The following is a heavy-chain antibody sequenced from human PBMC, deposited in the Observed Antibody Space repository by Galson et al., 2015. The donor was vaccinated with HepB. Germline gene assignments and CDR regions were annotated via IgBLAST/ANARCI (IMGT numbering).Heavy chain of an antibody. J-gene: IGHJ4*02. CDR1: GYSFTSYW. Sequence: QSGAEVKKPGESLKISCKGSGYSFTSYWIGWVRQMPGKGLEWMGIIYPGDSDTRYNPSFQGQVTISADKSISTAYLQWSSLKPSVTAMYYCARRSIAAARTFADYWGQRALLPVSS. V-gene: IGHV5-51*01. CDR2: IYPGDSDT. D-gene: IGHD6-13*01. CDR3: ARRSIAAARTFADY.